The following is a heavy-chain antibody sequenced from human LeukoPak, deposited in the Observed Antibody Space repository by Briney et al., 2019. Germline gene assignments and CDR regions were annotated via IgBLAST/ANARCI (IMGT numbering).Heavy chain of an antibody. V-gene: IGHV4-39*07. CDR2: IYYSGRT. D-gene: IGHD5-24*01. CDR1: GGPISSSTYF. CDR3: ARESLTWLQSRTSWFDP. J-gene: IGHJ5*02. Sequence: SDTLSLTCTVSGGPISSSTYFWGWIRQPPGKGLEWIGTIYYSGRTYYNPSLKTRVTISVDSSKTQFSLRLSSVTAADTAVYYCARESLTWLQSRTSWFDPWGQRTLVTVSS.